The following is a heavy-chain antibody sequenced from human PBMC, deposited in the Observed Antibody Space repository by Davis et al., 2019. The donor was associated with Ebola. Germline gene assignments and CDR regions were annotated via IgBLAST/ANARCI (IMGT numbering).Heavy chain of an antibody. CDR3: VKDNHNPHFHGGWLDP. V-gene: IGHV3-43*02. CDR1: GFTFDNSA. CDR2: ILPDGGAT. Sequence: PGGSLRLSCAASGFTFDNSAMHWVRQVPGEGLKWVSLILPDGGATYYADSVKGRFTVSRDNRKNSLFLQMNSLRTEDTAFYYCVKDNHNPHFHGGWLDPWGQGTLVTVSS. J-gene: IGHJ5*02. D-gene: IGHD3-3*02.